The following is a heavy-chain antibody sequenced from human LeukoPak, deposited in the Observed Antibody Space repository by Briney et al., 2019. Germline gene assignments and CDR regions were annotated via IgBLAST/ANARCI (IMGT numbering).Heavy chain of an antibody. CDR2: INSDGSST. Sequence: GGSLRLSCAASGFSFRSHWMHWVRQVPGKGLVWVSRINSDGSSTTYADSVKGRFTISRDNAKNTLYLQMNSLRAEDTAVYYCARELAGRGSPVGYWGQGTLVTVSS. V-gene: IGHV3-74*03. D-gene: IGHD1-26*01. J-gene: IGHJ4*02. CDR3: ARELAGRGSPVGY. CDR1: GFSFRSHW.